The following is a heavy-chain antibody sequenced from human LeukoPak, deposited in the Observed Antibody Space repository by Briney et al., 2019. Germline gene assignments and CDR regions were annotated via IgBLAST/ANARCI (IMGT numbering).Heavy chain of an antibody. D-gene: IGHD5-18*01. V-gene: IGHV3-33*01. CDR3: ARGDTVRTWVSRNYYYYYGMDV. CDR1: GFTFSSYG. Sequence: GRSLRLSCAASGFTFSSYGMHWVRQAPGKGLEWVAVIWHDGSNKYYAASVKGRFTISRDNSKNTLYLQMNSLRAEDTAVYYCARGDTVRTWVSRNYYYYYGMDVWGQGTTVTVSS. CDR2: IWHDGSNK. J-gene: IGHJ6*02.